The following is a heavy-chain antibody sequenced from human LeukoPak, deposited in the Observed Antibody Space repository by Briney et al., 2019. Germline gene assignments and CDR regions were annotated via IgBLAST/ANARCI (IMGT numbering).Heavy chain of an antibody. D-gene: IGHD6-13*01. CDR2: ISWNSGSI. CDR1: GFTFSNYA. Sequence: HSGGSLRLSCAASGFTFSNYAMGWVRQAPGKGLEWVSGISWNSGSIGYADSVKGRFTISRDNAKNSLYLQMNSLRAEDTALYYCAKDREAVVAAAGTNFDYWGQGTLVTVSS. CDR3: AKDREAVVAAAGTNFDY. J-gene: IGHJ4*02. V-gene: IGHV3-9*01.